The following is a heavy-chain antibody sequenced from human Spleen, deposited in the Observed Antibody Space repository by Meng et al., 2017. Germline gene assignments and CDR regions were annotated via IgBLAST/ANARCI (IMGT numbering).Heavy chain of an antibody. CDR2: TYYRSKWYN. Sequence: QVQLQQAGPGLVKPSQTLPLPCALSGDSVSSNSAAWNWIRQSPSRGLGWLGRTYYRSKWYNDYAVSVKSRITINPDTSKNQFSLQLNSVTPEDTAVYYCAKESSIAARYVFDYWGQGTLVTVSS. J-gene: IGHJ4*02. CDR1: GDSVSSNSAA. CDR3: AKESSIAARYVFDY. V-gene: IGHV6-1*01. D-gene: IGHD6-6*01.